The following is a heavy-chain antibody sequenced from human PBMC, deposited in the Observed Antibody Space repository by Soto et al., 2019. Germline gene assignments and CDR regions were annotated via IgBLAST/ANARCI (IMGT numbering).Heavy chain of an antibody. J-gene: IGHJ3*02. Sequence: ASVKVSCKASGGTFSSYAISWVRQAPGQGLEWMGGIIPIFGTPNYAQKFQGRVTITADKSTSTAYMELSSLRSEDTAVYYCARDLSIAAQWYAFDIWGQGTMVTVSS. CDR2: IIPIFGTP. CDR1: GGTFSSYA. V-gene: IGHV1-69*06. D-gene: IGHD6-6*01. CDR3: ARDLSIAAQWYAFDI.